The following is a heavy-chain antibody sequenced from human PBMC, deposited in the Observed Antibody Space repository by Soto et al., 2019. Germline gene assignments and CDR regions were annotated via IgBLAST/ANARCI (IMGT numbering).Heavy chain of an antibody. CDR2: FNPILSFS. CDR3: ATSFGSGSRAFDY. V-gene: IGHV1-69*02. D-gene: IGHD3-10*01. CDR1: GDTFNFYT. J-gene: IGHJ4*02. Sequence: QVQLVQSGAEVKKPESSVKVSCKASGDTFNFYTINWVRQAPGLGLEWMGRFNPILSFSNSALKFQGRVTLTADKSTRTAYMVLSSLRSEDTAIYYCATSFGSGSRAFDYWGQGALVTVSS.